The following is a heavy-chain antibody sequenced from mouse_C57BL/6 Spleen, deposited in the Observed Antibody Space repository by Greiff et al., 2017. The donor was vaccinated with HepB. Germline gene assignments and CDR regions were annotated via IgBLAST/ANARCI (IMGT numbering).Heavy chain of an antibody. J-gene: IGHJ4*01. D-gene: IGHD2-3*01. V-gene: IGHV1-19*01. CDR3: ARWLLEDYYAMDY. CDR2: INPYNGGT. Sequence: VQLKESGPVLVKPGASVKMSCKASGYTFTDYYMNWVKQSHGKSLEWIGVINPYNGGTSYNQKFKGKATLTVDKSSSTAYMELNSLTSEDSAVYYCARWLLEDYYAMDYWGQGTSVTVSS. CDR1: GYTFTDYY.